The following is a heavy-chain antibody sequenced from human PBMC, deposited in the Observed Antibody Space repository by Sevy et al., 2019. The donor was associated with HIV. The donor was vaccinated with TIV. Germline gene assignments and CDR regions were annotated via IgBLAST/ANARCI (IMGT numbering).Heavy chain of an antibody. J-gene: IGHJ6*03. D-gene: IGHD3-22*01. CDR2: ISGSGTRT. CDR3: AKGGGGHYDPDEIAYYFYYYNMDV. Sequence: GGLRLSCAVSGFSFDSYGMTWVRQAPGKGLEWVSAISGSGTRTYYADSVKGRFIISRDNSKNTLDLQMNSLRAEDTAIYYCAKGGGGHYDPDEIAYYFYYYNMDVWGKGTTVTVSS. CDR1: GFSFDSYG. V-gene: IGHV3-23*01.